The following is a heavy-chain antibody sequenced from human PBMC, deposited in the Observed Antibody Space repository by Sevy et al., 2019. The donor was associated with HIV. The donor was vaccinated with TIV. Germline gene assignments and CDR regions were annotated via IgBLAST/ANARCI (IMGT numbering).Heavy chain of an antibody. Sequence: GGSLRLSCAASGFTVSSNYMSWVRQAPGKGLEWVSVIYSGGSTYYADSVKGRFTISRDNSKNTLYLQMNSLRAEDTAVYYCASSTVTLYYFDYWGQRTLVTVSS. J-gene: IGHJ4*02. V-gene: IGHV3-53*01. CDR3: ASSTVTLYYFDY. CDR1: GFTVSSNY. D-gene: IGHD4-4*01. CDR2: IYSGGST.